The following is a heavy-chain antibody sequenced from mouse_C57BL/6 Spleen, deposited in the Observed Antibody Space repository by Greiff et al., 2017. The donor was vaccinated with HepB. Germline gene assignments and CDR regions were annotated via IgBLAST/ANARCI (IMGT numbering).Heavy chain of an antibody. D-gene: IGHD1-1*01. CDR3: VRDGGSSPFAY. V-gene: IGHV10-1*01. Sequence: EVQRVESGGGLVQPKGSLKLSCAASGFSFNTYAMNWVRQAPGKGLEWVARIRSKSNNYATYYADSVKDRFTISRDDSESMLYLQMNNLKTEDTAMYYCVRDGGSSPFAYWGQGTLVTVSA. CDR1: GFSFNTYA. CDR2: IRSKSNNYAT. J-gene: IGHJ3*01.